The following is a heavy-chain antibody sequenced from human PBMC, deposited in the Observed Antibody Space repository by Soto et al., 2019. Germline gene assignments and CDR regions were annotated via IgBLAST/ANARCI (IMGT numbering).Heavy chain of an antibody. V-gene: IGHV4-34*01. CDR1: GGSFSGYY. CDR2: INHSGST. Sequence: QVQLQQWGAGLLKPSETLSLTCAVYGGSFSGYYWSWIRQPPGKGLEWIGEINHSGSTNYNPSLKSRVTISVDTSKNQFSLKLNSVTAADTAVYYCARGWSGWRVWLDYWGQGTLVTVSS. D-gene: IGHD6-19*01. CDR3: ARGWSGWRVWLDY. J-gene: IGHJ4*02.